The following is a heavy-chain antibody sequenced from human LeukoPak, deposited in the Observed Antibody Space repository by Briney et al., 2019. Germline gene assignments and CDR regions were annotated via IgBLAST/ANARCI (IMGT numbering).Heavy chain of an antibody. V-gene: IGHV1-69*13. J-gene: IGHJ5*02. CDR1: GGTFSSYA. D-gene: IGHD3-10*01. CDR2: IIPIFGTA. Sequence: SVKVSCKSSGGTFSSYAITWVRQAPGQGLEWMGGIIPIFGTANYAQKFQGRVTITADESTSTAYMELSSLRSEDTAVYYCARVEYYYGSALRWFDPWGQGTLVTVSS. CDR3: ARVEYYYGSALRWFDP.